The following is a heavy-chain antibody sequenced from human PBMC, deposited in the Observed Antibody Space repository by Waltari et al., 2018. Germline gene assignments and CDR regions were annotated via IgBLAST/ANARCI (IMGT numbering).Heavy chain of an antibody. J-gene: IGHJ4*02. V-gene: IGHV3-15*01. CDR1: GFTVTHSW. D-gene: IGHD6-19*01. CDR3: TTERDGSHEH. CDR2: IKSKTDGGTI. Sequence: EVHLVESGGGLVKPGGSLRLSCAGSGFTVTHSWMHWVRQDPGKGLEWVGLIKSKTDGGTIDYAAPVKGRFTISRDDSKNTLYLQMNSLKTEDTALYYCTTERDGSHEHWGQGTLVTVSS.